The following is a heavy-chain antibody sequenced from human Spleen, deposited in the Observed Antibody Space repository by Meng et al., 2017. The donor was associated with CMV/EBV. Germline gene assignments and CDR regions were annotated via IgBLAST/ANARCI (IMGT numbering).Heavy chain of an antibody. CDR3: AKTPYGYGYLRLDY. V-gene: IGHV3-23*01. D-gene: IGHD5-18*01. CDR1: GFTFSSYA. CDR2: ISGSGGGHNT. Sequence: GESLKISCAASGFTFSSYAMNWVRQAPAQGLEWVSAISGSGGGHNTYYADSVKGRFTISRDNSRNTLFLQMSSLRAEDTAIYYCAKTPYGYGYLRLDYWGQGTLVTVSS. J-gene: IGHJ4*02.